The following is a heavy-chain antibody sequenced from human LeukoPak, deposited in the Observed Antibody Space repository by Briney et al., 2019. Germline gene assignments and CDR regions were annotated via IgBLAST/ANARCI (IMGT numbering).Heavy chain of an antibody. D-gene: IGHD5-12*01. CDR3: ARDSKLRADSGYDLADY. Sequence: PGGSLRLSCAASGFTFSSYAMHWVRQAPGKGLEYVSAISSNGGSTYYANSVKGRFTISRDNSKNTLYLQMDSLRAEDTAVYYCARDSKLRADSGYDLADYWGQGTLVTVSS. J-gene: IGHJ4*02. V-gene: IGHV3-64*01. CDR1: GFTFSSYA. CDR2: ISSNGGST.